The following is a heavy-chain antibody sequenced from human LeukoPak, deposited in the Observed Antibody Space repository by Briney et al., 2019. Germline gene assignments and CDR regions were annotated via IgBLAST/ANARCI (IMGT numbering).Heavy chain of an antibody. Sequence: GGSLRLSCAAYGFIFHIYHMNWVRQAPGKGLEWVSFISSSSDYIYYADSVKGRFTISRDNAKNSLYLQMNSLRAEDTAVYYCARVDHFDYWGQGTLVTVSS. CDR2: ISSSSDYI. CDR1: GFIFHIYH. CDR3: ARVDHFDY. J-gene: IGHJ4*02. V-gene: IGHV3-21*01.